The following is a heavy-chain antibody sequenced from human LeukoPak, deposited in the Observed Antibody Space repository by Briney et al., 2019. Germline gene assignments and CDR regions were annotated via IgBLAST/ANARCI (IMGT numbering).Heavy chain of an antibody. CDR1: GFTFSSYA. CDR2: ISSSGSTI. D-gene: IGHD3-3*01. CDR3: ARELRGRHYDFWSGKTGGYYYGMDV. J-gene: IGHJ6*02. V-gene: IGHV3-48*03. Sequence: QPGGSLRLSCAASGFTFSSYAMNWVRQAPGKGLEWVSYISSSGSTIYYADSVKGRFTISRDNAKNSLYLQMNSLRAEDTAVYYCARELRGRHYDFWSGKTGGYYYGMDVWGQGTTVTVSS.